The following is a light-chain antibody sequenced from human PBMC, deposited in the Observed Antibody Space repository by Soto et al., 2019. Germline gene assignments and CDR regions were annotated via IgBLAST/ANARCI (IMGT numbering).Light chain of an antibody. V-gene: IGLV2-14*03. J-gene: IGLJ1*01. CDR3: SSYTTSNTRQIV. Sequence: QSVLTQPASVSGSPGQSITISCTGTSSDVGGYNYVSWYKHHPGKAPKPLIYDVSNRPSGISNRFSGSKSDNTASLTISGLQPEDEADYYCSSYTTSNTRQIVFGTGTKVTVL. CDR1: SSDVGGYNY. CDR2: DVS.